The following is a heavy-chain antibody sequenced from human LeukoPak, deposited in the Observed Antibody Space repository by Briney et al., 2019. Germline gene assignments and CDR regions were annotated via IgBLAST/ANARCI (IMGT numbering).Heavy chain of an antibody. CDR2: ISGSGGST. Sequence: GGSLRLSCAASGFTFSSYATSWVRQAPGKGLEWVSAISGSGGSTYYADSVKGRFTISRDNSKNTLYLQMNSLRAEDTAVYYCAKAHWGSGPYYYYYMDVWGKGTAVTVSS. D-gene: IGHD7-27*01. CDR1: GFTFSSYA. V-gene: IGHV3-23*01. CDR3: AKAHWGSGPYYYYYMDV. J-gene: IGHJ6*03.